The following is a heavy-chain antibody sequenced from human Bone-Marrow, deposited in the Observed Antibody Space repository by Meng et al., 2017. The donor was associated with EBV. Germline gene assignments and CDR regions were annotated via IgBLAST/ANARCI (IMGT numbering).Heavy chain of an antibody. V-gene: IGHV4-30-2*01. CDR1: GGSISSGGYS. CDR3: ASSDCSSTSCYPRY. CDR2: IYHSGST. D-gene: IGHD2-2*01. J-gene: IGHJ4*02. Sequence: QRRLRESGSGLVKPSQTLSLTCAVSGGSISSGGYSWSWIRQPPGKGLEWIGYIYHSGSTYYNPSLKSRVTISVDRSKNQFSLKLSSVTAADTAVYYCASSDCSSTSCYPRYWGQGTLVTVSS.